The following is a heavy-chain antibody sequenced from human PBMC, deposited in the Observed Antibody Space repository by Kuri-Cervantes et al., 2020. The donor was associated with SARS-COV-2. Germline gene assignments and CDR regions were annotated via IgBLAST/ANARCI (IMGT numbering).Heavy chain of an antibody. J-gene: IGHJ4*02. V-gene: IGHV1-18*01. CDR1: GYTFTSYG. Sequence: ASVKVSCKASGYTFTSYGISWVRQAPGQGLEWMGWISAYNSNTNYAQKLQGRVTMTTDTSTSTAYMELRSLRSDDTAVHYCAIIVATRSTPDSGFDYWGQGTLVTVSS. CDR3: AIIVATRSTPDSGFDY. D-gene: IGHD5-12*01. CDR2: ISAYNSNT.